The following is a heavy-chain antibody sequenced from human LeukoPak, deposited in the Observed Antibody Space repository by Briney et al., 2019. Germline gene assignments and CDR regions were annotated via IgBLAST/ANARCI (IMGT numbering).Heavy chain of an antibody. CDR1: GFPFSNYW. CDR3: ARPAYSSTWYYFEY. J-gene: IGHJ4*02. V-gene: IGHV3-7*01. Sequence: GGSLRLPCAASGFPFSNYWMSWVRQAPGKGLEWVANIKEYGSEKYYVDSVKGRFTISRDNTKSSLYLEMNSLRVEDTAVYYCARPAYSSTWYYFEYWGQGTLVTVSS. D-gene: IGHD6-13*01. CDR2: IKEYGSEK.